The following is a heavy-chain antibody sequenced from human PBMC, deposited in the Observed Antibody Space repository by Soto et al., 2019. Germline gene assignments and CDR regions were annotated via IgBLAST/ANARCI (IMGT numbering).Heavy chain of an antibody. V-gene: IGHV4-30-4*01. Sequence: SETLSLTCTVSGGSISSGDYYWSWIRQPPGKGLEWIGYIYYSGSTYYNPSLKSRVTISVDRSKNQFSLKLSSVTAADTAVYYCAGEGTWSGYYYYGMDVWGQGTTVTVSS. CDR1: GGSISSGDYY. CDR2: IYYSGST. CDR3: AGEGTWSGYYYYGMDV. J-gene: IGHJ6*02. D-gene: IGHD1-1*01.